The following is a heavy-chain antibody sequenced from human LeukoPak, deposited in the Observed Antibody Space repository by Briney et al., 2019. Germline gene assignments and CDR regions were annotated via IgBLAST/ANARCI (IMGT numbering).Heavy chain of an antibody. J-gene: IGHJ4*02. CDR2: ISGSGDKT. V-gene: IGHV3-23*01. CDR1: GFTLRNFA. Sequence: PGVSLRLSCAASGFTLRNFAMIWVRQAPGKGLEWVSAISGSGDKTHYADSVKGRFTISRDNSKSVLYMQLNNLRLEDTAVYYCGEGHWGRGTLVTVSS. CDR3: GEGH.